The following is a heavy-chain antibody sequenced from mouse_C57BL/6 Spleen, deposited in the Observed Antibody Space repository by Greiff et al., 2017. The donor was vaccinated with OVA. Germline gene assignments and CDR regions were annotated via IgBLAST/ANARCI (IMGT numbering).Heavy chain of an antibody. CDR2: ISSGGDYM. V-gene: IGHV5-9-1*02. J-gene: IGHJ1*03. CDR1: GFTFSSYA. D-gene: IGHD2-12*01. Sequence: EVKVVESGEGLVKPGGSLKLSCAASGFTFSSYAMSWVRQTPEKRLEWVAYISSGGDYMYYADTVKGRFTISRDNARNTLYLQMSSLKSEDTAMYYCTRDDGYFDVWGTGTTVTVSS. CDR3: TRDDGYFDV.